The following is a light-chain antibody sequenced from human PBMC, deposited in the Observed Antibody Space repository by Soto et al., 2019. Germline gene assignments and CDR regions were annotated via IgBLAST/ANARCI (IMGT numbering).Light chain of an antibody. CDR3: QQYNNWPTWT. V-gene: IGKV3-15*01. J-gene: IGKJ1*01. CDR2: GAS. Sequence: EIVSTQSPATLSVSPGERATLSCRASQSVSSNLAWYQQKPGQAPRLLIYGASTRATGIPARFSGSRSGTEFTLTISSLQSEDFAVYYGQQYNNWPTWTVGQGTKGDIK. CDR1: QSVSSN.